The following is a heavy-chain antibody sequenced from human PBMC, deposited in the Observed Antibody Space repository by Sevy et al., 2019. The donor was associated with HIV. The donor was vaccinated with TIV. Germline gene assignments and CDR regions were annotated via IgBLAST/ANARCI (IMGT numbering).Heavy chain of an antibody. V-gene: IGHV3-48*03. CDR3: ARDLPPFATTVAHFDC. CDR2: ISNSGTTI. D-gene: IGHD4-17*01. J-gene: IGHJ4*02. Sequence: GGSLRLSCAASGFSFSSYEMNWVRQAPGKGLEWVSYISNSGTTISYSDSVSVGFTISRDNARNLLYFQMSSLRAEDTAVYYCARDLPPFATTVAHFDCWGQGTLVTVSS. CDR1: GFSFSSYE.